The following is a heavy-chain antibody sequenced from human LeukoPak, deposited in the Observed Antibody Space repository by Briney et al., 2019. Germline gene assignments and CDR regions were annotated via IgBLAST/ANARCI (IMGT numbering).Heavy chain of an antibody. CDR1: GYMFTGHW. CDR2: IYPGDSDT. CDR3: AIRLGGTAGIWFDP. V-gene: IGHV5-51*01. D-gene: IGHD1-14*01. Sequence: GESLKISCTGSGYMFTGHWIAWVRQMPGKGLEGMGIIYPGDSDTTYSQSFQSQVTISVDKTINPAYLQWSSLKGADTAMYYCAIRLGGTAGIWFDPWGQGTLVTVSS. J-gene: IGHJ5*02.